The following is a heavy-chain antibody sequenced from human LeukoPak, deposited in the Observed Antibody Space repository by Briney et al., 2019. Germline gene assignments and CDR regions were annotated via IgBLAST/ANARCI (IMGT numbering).Heavy chain of an antibody. CDR2: ISGSGGST. CDR3: AKGPPDFGEFPD. J-gene: IGHJ4*02. V-gene: IGHV3-23*01. D-gene: IGHD3-10*01. CDR1: GFTFSSYG. Sequence: PGGSLRLSCAASGFTFSSYGMSWVRQAPGKGLEWVSAISGSGGSTYYADSVKGRFTISRDNSKNTLYLQMNRLRAEDTAVYYCAKGPPDFGEFPDWGQGTLVTVSS.